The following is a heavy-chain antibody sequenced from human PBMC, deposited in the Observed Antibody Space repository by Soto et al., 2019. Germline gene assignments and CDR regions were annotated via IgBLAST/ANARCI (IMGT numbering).Heavy chain of an antibody. CDR2: ISSSSSYI. D-gene: IGHD2-2*01. CDR3: ARDLGIPAARREVYYYYGMDV. CDR1: GFTFSSYS. V-gene: IGHV3-21*01. Sequence: KPGGSLRLSCAASGFTFSSYSMNWVRQAPGKGLEWVSSISSSSSYIYYADSVKGRFTISRDNAKNSLYLQMNSLRAEDTAVYYCARDLGIPAARREVYYYYGMDVWGQGTTVTVSS. J-gene: IGHJ6*02.